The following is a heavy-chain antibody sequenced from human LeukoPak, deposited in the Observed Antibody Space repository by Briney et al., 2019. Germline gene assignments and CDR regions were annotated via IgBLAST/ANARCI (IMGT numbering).Heavy chain of an antibody. Sequence: GGSLRLSCAASGLTHNNYDMPRVRQAPGKGLEWVAVISYEGSNQYYANAVKGRFTISRDNSKNTLYLQMNSLRAEDTAVYYCARDRRGIDYWGQGTLVTVSS. D-gene: IGHD3-16*01. CDR1: GLTHNNYD. V-gene: IGHV3-30-3*01. J-gene: IGHJ4*02. CDR2: ISYEGSNQ. CDR3: ARDRRGIDY.